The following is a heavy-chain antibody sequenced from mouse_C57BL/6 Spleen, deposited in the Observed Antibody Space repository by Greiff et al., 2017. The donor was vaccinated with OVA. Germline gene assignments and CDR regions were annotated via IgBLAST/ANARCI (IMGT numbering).Heavy chain of an antibody. V-gene: IGHV6-3*01. CDR2: IRLKSDNYAT. D-gene: IGHD2-10*01. CDR1: GFTFSNYW. Sequence: EVKLMESGGGLVQPGGSMKLSCVASGFTFSNYWMNWVRQSPEKGLEWVAQIRLKSDNYATHYAESVKGRFTISRDDSKSSVYLQMNNLRAEDTGIYYCTGLLSMDYWGQGTSVTVSS. J-gene: IGHJ4*01. CDR3: TGLLSMDY.